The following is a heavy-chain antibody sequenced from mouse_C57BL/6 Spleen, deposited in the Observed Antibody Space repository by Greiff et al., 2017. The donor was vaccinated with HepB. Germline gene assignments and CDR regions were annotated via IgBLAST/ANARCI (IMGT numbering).Heavy chain of an antibody. CDR2: ISSGSSTI. V-gene: IGHV5-17*01. J-gene: IGHJ2*01. CDR3: ARNWDFDY. D-gene: IGHD4-1*01. CDR1: GFTFSDYG. Sequence: DVMLVESGGGLVKPGGSLKLSCAASGFTFSDYGMHWVRQAPEKGLEWVAYISSGSSTIYYADTVKGRFTISRDNAKNTLFLQMTSLRSEDKAMYYCARNWDFDYWGQGTTLTVSS.